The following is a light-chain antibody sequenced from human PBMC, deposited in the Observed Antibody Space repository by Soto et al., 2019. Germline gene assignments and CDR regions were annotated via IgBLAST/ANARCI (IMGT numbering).Light chain of an antibody. J-gene: IGKJ3*01. Sequence: ESVLTQSPGTLSLSPGERATLSCRTSQSVSSKSLAWYQQKPGQAPRLLIYGASSRATGIPDRFNGSSSGTHFTLTISRLEPDEFAVYYFQHYGPSLLTFGPGTKVDI. CDR2: GAS. CDR3: QHYGPSLLT. V-gene: IGKV3-20*01. CDR1: QSVSSKS.